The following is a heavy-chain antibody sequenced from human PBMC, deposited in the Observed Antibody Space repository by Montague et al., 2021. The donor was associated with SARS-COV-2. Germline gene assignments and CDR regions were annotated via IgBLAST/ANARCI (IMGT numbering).Heavy chain of an antibody. D-gene: IGHD6-19*01. CDR3: AGQRRGGLVSTPRFFDY. CDR2: IYYSGST. J-gene: IGHJ4*02. CDR1: GGSISSSSYY. Sequence: SETLSLTCTVSGGSISSSSYYWGWIRQPPGKGLEWIGSIYYSGSTHYXPSLKSRVTISVDTSKNQFSLKLSSVTAADTAVYYCAGQRRGGLVSTPRFFDYWGQGTLVTVSS. V-gene: IGHV4-39*01.